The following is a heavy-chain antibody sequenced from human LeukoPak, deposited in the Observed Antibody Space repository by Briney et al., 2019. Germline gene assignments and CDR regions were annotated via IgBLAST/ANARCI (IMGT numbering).Heavy chain of an antibody. J-gene: IGHJ4*02. CDR3: ATTLNVATAGYF. Sequence: GGSLRLSCAASGSTFNSYWMSWVRQAPGKGLEWVANVQQEGSEKYYLDSVKGRFTISRDNAKNSVYLQMNRLRAEDTAVYYCATTLNVATAGYFWGQGTLVTVSS. CDR2: VQQEGSEK. D-gene: IGHD5-12*01. CDR1: GSTFNSYW. V-gene: IGHV3-7*01.